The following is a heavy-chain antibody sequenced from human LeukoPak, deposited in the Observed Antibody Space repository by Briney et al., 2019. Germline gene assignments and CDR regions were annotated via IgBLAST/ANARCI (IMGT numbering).Heavy chain of an antibody. CDR2: MNPNSGNT. V-gene: IGHV1-18*01. J-gene: IGHJ6*02. CDR3: ARDGCSGGSCSWDYYYGMDV. D-gene: IGHD2-15*01. Sequence: ASVKVSCKASGFTFTSHDYNWVRQATGQGLEWMGWMNPNSGNTNYAQKLQGRVTMTTDTSTSTAYMELRSLRSDDTAVYYCARDGCSGGSCSWDYYYGMDVWGQGTTVTVSS. CDR1: GFTFTSHD.